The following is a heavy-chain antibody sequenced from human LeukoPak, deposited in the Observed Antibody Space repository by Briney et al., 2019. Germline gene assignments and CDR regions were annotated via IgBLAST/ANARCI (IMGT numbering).Heavy chain of an antibody. D-gene: IGHD3-10*01. V-gene: IGHV3-53*01. CDR2: IYNGGTT. CDR3: AREGASSLVRGVVGY. Sequence: GGSLRLSCAASGFTVSTNYMSWVRQAPGRGLEWVSVIYNGGTTHYADSVKGRFTISRDHSQNTLYLQMNSLRVEDTAVYYCAREGASSLVRGVVGYWGPGTLVTVSS. CDR1: GFTVSTNY. J-gene: IGHJ4*02.